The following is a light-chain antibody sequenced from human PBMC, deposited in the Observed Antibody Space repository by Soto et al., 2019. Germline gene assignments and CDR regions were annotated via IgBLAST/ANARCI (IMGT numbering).Light chain of an antibody. Sequence: QSMLNQPASVSGSPWQSVTISCAGTSSDVGRYTYVSWYQQHPSKVPKLLIYDVYNRPSGVSDRFSGSKSDNTASLTISGLQAEDEADYYCISYTSTSTPYVFGGGTKSPS. J-gene: IGLJ1*01. CDR3: ISYTSTSTPYV. CDR1: SSDVGRYTY. CDR2: DVY. V-gene: IGLV2-14*01.